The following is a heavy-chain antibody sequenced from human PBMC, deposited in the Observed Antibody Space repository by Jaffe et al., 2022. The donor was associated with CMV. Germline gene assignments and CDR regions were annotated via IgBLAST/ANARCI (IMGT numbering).Heavy chain of an antibody. CDR3: ARDPSPFYDTTGYYYTIY. J-gene: IGHJ4*02. CDR1: GFNFRNFG. Sequence: QVQLVESGGGVVQPGRSLGLSCVASGFNFRNFGMHWVRQAPGKGLEWVAFIWYDGTNKFYADSVKGRFTISRDNSQNTLYLQMNSLRAEDTAVYYCARDPSPFYDTTGYYYTIYWGQGTLVTVSA. D-gene: IGHD3-22*01. CDR2: IWYDGTNK. V-gene: IGHV3-33*08.